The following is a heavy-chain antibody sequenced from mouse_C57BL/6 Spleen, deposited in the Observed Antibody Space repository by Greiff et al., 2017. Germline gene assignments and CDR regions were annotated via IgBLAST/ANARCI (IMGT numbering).Heavy chain of an antibody. D-gene: IGHD3-2*02. CDR3: ARGGSGPFAY. CDR1: GYTFTSYW. Sequence: QVQLQQPGAELVRPGSSVKLSCKASGYTFTSYWMDWVKQRPGQGLEWIGNIYPSDSETNYNQKFKDKATLAVDKSSSTAYMQLSSLASADSAVYYCARGGSGPFAYWGQGTLVTVSA. J-gene: IGHJ3*01. CDR2: IYPSDSET. V-gene: IGHV1-61*01.